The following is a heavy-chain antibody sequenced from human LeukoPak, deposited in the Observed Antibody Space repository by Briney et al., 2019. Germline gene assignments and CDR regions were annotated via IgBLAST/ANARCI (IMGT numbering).Heavy chain of an antibody. CDR2: INHSGST. V-gene: IGHV4-34*01. CDR3: ARGGFYCGGDCYVDY. CDR1: GVSFIPYY. D-gene: IGHD2-21*02. J-gene: IGHJ4*02. Sequence: SETLSLTCAGYGVSFIPYYWSWIRQPPGKGLEWIGEINHSGSTNYNPSLKSRVTISVDTSKNQFSLKLGSVTAADTAVYYCARGGFYCGGDCYVDYWGQGTLVTVSS.